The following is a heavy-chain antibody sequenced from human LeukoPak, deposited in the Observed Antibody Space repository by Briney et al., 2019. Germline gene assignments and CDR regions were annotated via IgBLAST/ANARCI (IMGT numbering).Heavy chain of an antibody. V-gene: IGHV4-4*07. CDR1: GGSISSYY. Sequence: PSETLSLTCTVSGGSISSYYWSWIRQPAGKGLEWIGRIYTSGSTNYNPSLKSRVTMSVDTSKNQFSLKLSSVTAADTAVYYCARDSEGYDFWSGSYLDWGQGTLVTVSS. D-gene: IGHD3-3*01. CDR2: IYTSGST. CDR3: ARDSEGYDFWSGSYLD. J-gene: IGHJ4*02.